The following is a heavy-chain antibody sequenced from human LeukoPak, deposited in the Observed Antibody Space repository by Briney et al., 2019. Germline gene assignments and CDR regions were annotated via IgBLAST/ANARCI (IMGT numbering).Heavy chain of an antibody. Sequence: SETLSLTCTVSGGSISSGDYYWGWIRQPPGKGLEWIGSIYYSGSTYYNPSLKSRVTISVDTSKNQFSLKLSSVTAADTAVYYCAREYYDYVWGSRPLDYWGQGTLVTVSS. V-gene: IGHV4-39*07. D-gene: IGHD3-16*01. CDR3: AREYYDYVWGSRPLDY. CDR2: IYYSGST. CDR1: GGSISSGDYY. J-gene: IGHJ4*02.